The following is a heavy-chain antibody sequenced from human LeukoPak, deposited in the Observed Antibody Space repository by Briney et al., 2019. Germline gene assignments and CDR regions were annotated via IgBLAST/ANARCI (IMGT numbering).Heavy chain of an antibody. CDR1: GGSISSSSYY. CDR3: ASLRYYYDSSGYEFDP. Sequence: SETLSLTCTVSGGSISSSSYYWGWIRQPPGKGLEWIGSIYYSGSTYYNPSLKSRVTISVDTSKNQFSLKLSSVTAADTAVYYCASLRYYYDSSGYEFDPWGQGTPVTVSS. CDR2: IYYSGST. D-gene: IGHD3-22*01. V-gene: IGHV4-39*01. J-gene: IGHJ5*02.